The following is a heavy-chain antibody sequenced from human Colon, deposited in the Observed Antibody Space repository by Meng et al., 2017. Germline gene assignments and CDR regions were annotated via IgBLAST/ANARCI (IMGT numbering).Heavy chain of an antibody. J-gene: IGHJ6*02. D-gene: IGHD1-1*01. CDR3: ARVYSSTTGKGMDV. Sequence: GESLKISCAASGFTFGTYEMNWVRQAPGKGLEWVSYISSGSTKYYADSVKGRFTISRDNAKKSLYLEMISLRAEDTAAYYCARVYSSTTGKGMDVWGQGNTVNVSS. CDR2: ISSGSTK. V-gene: IGHV3-48*03. CDR1: GFTFGTYE.